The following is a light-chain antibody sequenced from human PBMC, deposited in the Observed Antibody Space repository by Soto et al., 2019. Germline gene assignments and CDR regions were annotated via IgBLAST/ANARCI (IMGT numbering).Light chain of an antibody. CDR3: QQYNRGWT. Sequence: VTITWRARQSISSWLAWYQKKRRKAPKLLIYTASSVGSVPSTFSSSSAAGKESPITISRQPHDDFATYYRQQYNRGWTFGQGTKVDIK. J-gene: IGKJ1*01. V-gene: IGKV1-5*03. CDR1: QSISSW. CDR2: TAS.